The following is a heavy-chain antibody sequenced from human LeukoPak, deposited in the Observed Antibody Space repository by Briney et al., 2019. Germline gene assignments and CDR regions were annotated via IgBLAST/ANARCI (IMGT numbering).Heavy chain of an antibody. CDR2: IYNSGST. V-gene: IGHV4-4*07. J-gene: IGHJ5*02. CDR1: GGSISSYY. Sequence: SETLSLTCTVSGGSISSYYWSWIRQPAGKGLEWIGRIYNSGSTTYNPSLKSRVTMSVDTSKNQFSLKLSSVAAADTAVYYCARDSGTTGEVKFDPWGQGTLVTVSS. CDR3: ARDSGTTGEVKFDP. D-gene: IGHD3-10*01.